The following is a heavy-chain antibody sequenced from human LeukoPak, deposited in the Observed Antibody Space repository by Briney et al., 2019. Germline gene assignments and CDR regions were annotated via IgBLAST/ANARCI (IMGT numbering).Heavy chain of an antibody. Sequence: GGSLRLSCAASGFTFSSYGMHWVRQAPGKGLEWVAFIRYDGSNKYYADSVKGRFTISRDNSKNTLYLQMNSLRAEDTAVYYCASLGGSGTSNWFDPWGQGTLVTVSS. CDR2: IRYDGSNK. V-gene: IGHV3-30*02. CDR1: GFTFSSYG. J-gene: IGHJ5*02. CDR3: ASLGGSGTSNWFDP. D-gene: IGHD3-10*01.